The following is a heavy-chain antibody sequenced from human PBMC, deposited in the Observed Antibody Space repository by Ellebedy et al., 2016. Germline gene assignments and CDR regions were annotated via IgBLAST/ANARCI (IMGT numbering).Heavy chain of an antibody. V-gene: IGHV3-30*18. CDR1: GFTFSSYG. CDR3: AKEYGSGEIDY. Sequence: GGSLRLSXAASGFTFSSYGMHWVRQAPGKGLEWVAVISYDGSNKYYADSVKGRFTISRDNSKNTLYLQMNSLRAEDTAVYYCAKEYGSGEIDYWGQGTLVTVSS. CDR2: ISYDGSNK. D-gene: IGHD3-10*01. J-gene: IGHJ4*02.